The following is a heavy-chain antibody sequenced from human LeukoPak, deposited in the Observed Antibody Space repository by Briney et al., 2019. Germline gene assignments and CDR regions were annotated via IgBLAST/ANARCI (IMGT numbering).Heavy chain of an antibody. V-gene: IGHV4-59*08. D-gene: IGHD3-10*01. CDR3: ARHSPDSIGMVRGIITGPIDC. CDR1: GGSISSYY. Sequence: PSETLSLTCTVSGGSISSYYWSWIRQPPGKGVEWIGYIYYSGSTNYNPSLKSRVTISEDTSKNQFSLKMSCVTAADTVVESCARHSPDSIGMVRGIITGPIDCWGQGTLVTVSS. J-gene: IGHJ4*02. CDR2: IYYSGST.